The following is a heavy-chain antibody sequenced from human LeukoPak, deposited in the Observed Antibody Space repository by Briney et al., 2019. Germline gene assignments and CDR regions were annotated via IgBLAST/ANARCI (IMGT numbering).Heavy chain of an antibody. D-gene: IGHD6-13*01. CDR3: ARGYSSSWTHNDAFDI. Sequence: SETLSLTCTVSGGSISSYYWSWIRQPPGKGLEWIGYIYYSGSTNYNPSLKSRVTISVDTSKNQFSLKLSSVTAADTAVYCCARGYSSSWTHNDAFDIWGQGTMVTVSS. CDR2: IYYSGST. V-gene: IGHV4-59*01. J-gene: IGHJ3*02. CDR1: GGSISSYY.